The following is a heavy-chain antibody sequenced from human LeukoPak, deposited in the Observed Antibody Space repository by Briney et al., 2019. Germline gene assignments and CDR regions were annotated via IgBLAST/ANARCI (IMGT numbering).Heavy chain of an antibody. Sequence: SETLSLACNVSGDSITSGGFYWAWIRQSPGKGLEWIGNVYYSGSTQYNPSLKGRVTISMDMPKSQFSLNLNSVSVTDTAIYYCASRDYAAWFDPWGQGTLVTVSS. J-gene: IGHJ5*02. CDR3: ASRDYAAWFDP. CDR1: GDSITSGGFY. D-gene: IGHD4/OR15-4a*01. CDR2: VYYSGST. V-gene: IGHV4-39*01.